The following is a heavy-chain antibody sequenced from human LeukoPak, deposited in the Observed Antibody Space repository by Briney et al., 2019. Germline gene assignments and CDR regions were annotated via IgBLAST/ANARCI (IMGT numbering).Heavy chain of an antibody. CDR3: ARGIKGYCSGGSCYAFDI. CDR1: GFNFSSYW. J-gene: IGHJ3*02. CDR2: IKQIGSEK. V-gene: IGHV3-7*04. Sequence: AGGSLRLSCAAPGFNFSSYWMSWGRQAPGKGLQRVANIKQIGSEKYYVDSVKGRFTISRDNAKNSLYLQMNSLRAEDTAVYYCARGIKGYCSGGSCYAFDIWGQGTMVTVSS. D-gene: IGHD2-15*01.